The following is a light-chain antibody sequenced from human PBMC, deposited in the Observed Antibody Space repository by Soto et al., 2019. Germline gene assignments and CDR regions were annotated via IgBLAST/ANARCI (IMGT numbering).Light chain of an antibody. Sequence: QSALTQPASVSGSPGQSITISCTGTSSDVGSYNLVSWYQQHPGKAPKLMIYEGSKRPSGVSNRFSCSKSGNTASLTISGLKAEYEADYYCCSYAGSSTSVFGGGTKLTVL. CDR1: SSDVGSYNL. CDR2: EGS. J-gene: IGLJ2*01. CDR3: CSYAGSSTSV. V-gene: IGLV2-23*01.